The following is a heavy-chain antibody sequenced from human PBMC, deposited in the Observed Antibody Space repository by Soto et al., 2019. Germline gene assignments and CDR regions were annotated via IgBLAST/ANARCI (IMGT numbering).Heavy chain of an antibody. D-gene: IGHD5-18*01. J-gene: IGHJ4*02. CDR1: GYTFTSYA. V-gene: IGHV1-3*01. CDR2: INAGNGNT. Sequence: QVQLVQSGAEVKKPGASVKVSCKASGYTFTSYAMHWVRQAAGQRLEWMGWINAGNGNTKYSQKFQGRVTITRDTSASTAYMELSSLRSEDTAVYYCARGLNGYLHYFDYWGQGTLVNVSS. CDR3: ARGLNGYLHYFDY.